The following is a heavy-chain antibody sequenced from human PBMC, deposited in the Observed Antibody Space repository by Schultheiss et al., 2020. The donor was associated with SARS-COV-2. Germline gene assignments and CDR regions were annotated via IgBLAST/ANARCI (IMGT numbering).Heavy chain of an antibody. D-gene: IGHD6-13*01. J-gene: IGHJ1*01. CDR1: GGSISSGGYY. V-gene: IGHV4-61*08. Sequence: GSLRLSCTVSGGSISSGGYYWSWIRQHPGKGLEWIGYIYYSGSTNYNPSLKSRVTISVDTSKNQFSLKLSSVTAADTAVYYCARDGGIAGYHWGQGTLVTVSS. CDR2: IYYSGST. CDR3: ARDGGIAGYH.